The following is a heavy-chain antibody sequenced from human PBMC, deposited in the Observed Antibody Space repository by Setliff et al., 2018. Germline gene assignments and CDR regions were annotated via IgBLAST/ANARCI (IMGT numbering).Heavy chain of an antibody. Sequence: PSETLSLTCTVSDVSISGYYWSWIRQPPGKGLEWIGYIHSSGRSNYNPSLKSRVTISADTSKNQFSLKLSSVAAADTAVYYCARAPSKVQFDSWGRGILVTVSS. CDR3: ARAPSKVQFDS. D-gene: IGHD4-4*01. V-gene: IGHV4-4*08. CDR1: DVSISGYY. J-gene: IGHJ5*01. CDR2: IHSSGRS.